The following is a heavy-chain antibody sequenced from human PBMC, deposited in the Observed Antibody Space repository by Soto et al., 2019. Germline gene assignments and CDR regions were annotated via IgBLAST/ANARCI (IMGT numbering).Heavy chain of an antibody. V-gene: IGHV1-18*01. CDR1: GYTFTSYG. J-gene: IGHJ4*02. Sequence: QVQLVQSGAEVKKPGASVKVSCKASGYTFTSYGISWVRQAPGQGLEWMGWISAYNGNTNYAQKLQGRVTMTTDTSTSTACMELRSLRSDDTAVYYCARAPYYYGSGSYYPIPFDYWGQGTLVTVSS. CDR2: ISAYNGNT. D-gene: IGHD3-10*01. CDR3: ARAPYYYGSGSYYPIPFDY.